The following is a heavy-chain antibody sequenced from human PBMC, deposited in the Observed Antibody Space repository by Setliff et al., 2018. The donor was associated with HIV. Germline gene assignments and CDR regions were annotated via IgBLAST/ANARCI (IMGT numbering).Heavy chain of an antibody. CDR1: GYTFTSYG. CDR2: ISAYNGNT. J-gene: IGHJ4*02. V-gene: IGHV1-18*01. Sequence: ASVKVSCKASGYTFTSYGISWVRQAPGQGLEWMGWISAYNGNTNYAQKFQGRVTMTRDTSTSTAYMELRGLRSDDTAVYYCARVWDWNYDLGYWGQGTLVTVSS. D-gene: IGHD1-7*01. CDR3: ARVWDWNYDLGY.